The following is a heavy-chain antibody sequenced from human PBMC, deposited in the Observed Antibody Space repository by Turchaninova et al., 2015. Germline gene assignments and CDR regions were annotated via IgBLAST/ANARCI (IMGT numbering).Heavy chain of an antibody. CDR1: GYTFTSYY. J-gene: IGHJ4*02. Sequence: QVQLVQSGAEVKKHGASVKVSCKASGYTFTSYYMHWGRQAPGQGLAWMGIINHSGITTRYAQKDLIRLTMTRDTSTSTFYMWLSSLRSEDTSVYFCAKNGAGGAIDYWGQGTLVTVSS. CDR2: INHSGITT. V-gene: IGHV1-46*01. CDR3: AKNGAGGAIDY. D-gene: IGHD2-15*01.